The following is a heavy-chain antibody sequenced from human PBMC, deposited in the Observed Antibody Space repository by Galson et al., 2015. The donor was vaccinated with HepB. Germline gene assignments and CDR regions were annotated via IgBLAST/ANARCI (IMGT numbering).Heavy chain of an antibody. CDR1: GFTFSSYG. J-gene: IGHJ4*02. V-gene: IGHV3-33*01. D-gene: IGHD4-23*01. CDR3: ARHADDYGGPRVFGIDY. CDR2: IWYDGSNQ. Sequence: SLRLSCAASGFTFSSYGMHWARQAPGKGLEWVAVIWYDGSNQYYADSVKGRFTISRDNSKNTLYLEMNTLRAEDTAVYYCARHADDYGGPRVFGIDYRGQGTLVTVSS.